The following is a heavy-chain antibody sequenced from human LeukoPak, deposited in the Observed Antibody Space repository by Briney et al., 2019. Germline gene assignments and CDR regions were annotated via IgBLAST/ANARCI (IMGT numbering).Heavy chain of an antibody. V-gene: IGHV4-59*08. Sequence: PSETLSLTCTVSGGSIRSHYWSWIRQPPGKGLEWIGNIYYSGSTNYKPSLKSRVTISVDTSKNQFSLKLSSLTAADTAIYYCAALGDYAPVGLDYWGQGTLVTVSS. CDR2: IYYSGST. J-gene: IGHJ4*02. D-gene: IGHD4-17*01. CDR3: AALGDYAPVGLDY. CDR1: GGSIRSHY.